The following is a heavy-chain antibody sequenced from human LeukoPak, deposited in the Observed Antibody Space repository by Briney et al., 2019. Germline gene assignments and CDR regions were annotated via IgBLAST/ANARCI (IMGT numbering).Heavy chain of an antibody. D-gene: IGHD3-22*01. Sequence: GGSLRLSCAASGFTFSSYGMHWVRQAPGKGLEWVSAISGSGGSTYYADSVKGRFTISRDNSKNTLYLQMNSLRAEDTAVYYCAKGYDSSGYDYWGQGTLVTVSS. CDR3: AKGYDSSGYDY. CDR1: GFTFSSYG. J-gene: IGHJ4*02. V-gene: IGHV3-23*01. CDR2: ISGSGGST.